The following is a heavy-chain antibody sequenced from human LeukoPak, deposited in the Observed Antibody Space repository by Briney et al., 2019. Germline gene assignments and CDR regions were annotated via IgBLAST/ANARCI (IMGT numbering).Heavy chain of an antibody. V-gene: IGHV4-4*07. D-gene: IGHD5-12*01. CDR3: ARDSAALRLVASYNGMDV. CDR1: GDSISNYY. CDR2: IYSSGST. Sequence: PSETLSLTCNVSGDSISNYYWSWIRQSAGKGLEWIGRIYSSGSTNYDPSFKSRVPMSVDTSKNQFSLKLHSVTAADTAVYYCARDSAALRLVASYNGMDVWGQGTTVTVSS. J-gene: IGHJ6*02.